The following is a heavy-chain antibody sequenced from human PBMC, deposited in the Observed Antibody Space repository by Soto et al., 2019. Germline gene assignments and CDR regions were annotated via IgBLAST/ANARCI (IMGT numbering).Heavy chain of an antibody. D-gene: IGHD2-2*01. CDR2: IKSKTDGGTT. CDR3: TTDLYPNCSTSCSEGTYNWFDP. Sequence: GGSLRLSCAASGFTFSNAWMSWVRQAPGKGLEWVGRIKSKTDGGTTDYAAPVKGRFTISRDDSKNTLYLQMNSLKTEDTAVYYCTTDLYPNCSTSCSEGTYNWFDPWGQGTLVTVSS. J-gene: IGHJ5*02. V-gene: IGHV3-15*01. CDR1: GFTFSNAW.